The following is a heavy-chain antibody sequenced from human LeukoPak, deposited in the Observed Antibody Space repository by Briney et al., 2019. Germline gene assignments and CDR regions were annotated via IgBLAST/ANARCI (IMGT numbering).Heavy chain of an antibody. CDR3: AKDLPYLYYYDSSGYQ. Sequence: GGSLRLSCAASGFTFSSYAMSWVRQAPGKGLECISGFSGSGGSTYYADSVKGRFTISRDNSKNTLYLQMNSLRAEDTAVYYCAKDLPYLYYYDSSGYQWGQGTLVTVSS. D-gene: IGHD3-22*01. J-gene: IGHJ4*02. CDR1: GFTFSSYA. CDR2: FSGSGGST. V-gene: IGHV3-23*01.